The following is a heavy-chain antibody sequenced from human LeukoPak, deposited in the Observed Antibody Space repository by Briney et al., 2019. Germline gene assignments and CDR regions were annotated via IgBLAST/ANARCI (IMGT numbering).Heavy chain of an antibody. Sequence: ASVKVSCKPSGYTFTSYAISWLRQAPGQGLEWMGWISTYSGNTNYAQRLQGRITMTIETSTSTAYMELRSLRSDDTAVYYCARGGSRVVTYGNFDYWGQGTLVTVSS. V-gene: IGHV1-18*01. CDR3: ARGGSRVVTYGNFDY. CDR2: ISTYSGNT. D-gene: IGHD2-21*02. CDR1: GYTFTSYA. J-gene: IGHJ4*02.